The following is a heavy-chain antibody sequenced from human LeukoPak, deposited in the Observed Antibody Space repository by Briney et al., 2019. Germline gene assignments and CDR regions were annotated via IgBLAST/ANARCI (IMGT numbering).Heavy chain of an antibody. CDR2: IGSEAYGNTI. CDR1: GFTISSYS. J-gene: IGHJ4*02. CDR3: ARDRDYAFDY. V-gene: IGHV3-48*02. Sequence: SGGSLRLSCAASGFTISSYSMNWVRQAPGKGLEWLSYIGSEAYGNTIYYPHTVKGRFTISRDNAKNSLYLQMDGLRDEDTAVYYCARDRDYAFDYWGQGTLVTVSS. D-gene: IGHD4-17*01.